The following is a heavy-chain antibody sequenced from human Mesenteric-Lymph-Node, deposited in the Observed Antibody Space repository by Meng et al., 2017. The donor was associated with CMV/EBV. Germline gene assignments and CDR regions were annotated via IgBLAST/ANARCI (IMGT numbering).Heavy chain of an antibody. CDR1: VTSFSGYY. CDR2: VYYSGDT. J-gene: IGHJ5*01. D-gene: IGHD1-1*01. CDR3: ARILNTGTHGRGWFGL. V-gene: IGHV4-34*01. Sequence: SQTLSLTCGVHVTSFSGYYWTWIRQTPGKGLEWIGSVYYSGDTDYNPSLKSRVTMSVDTSKNQFFLKLNSVTAADTAVYYCARILNTGTHGRGWFGLWGQGILVTVSS.